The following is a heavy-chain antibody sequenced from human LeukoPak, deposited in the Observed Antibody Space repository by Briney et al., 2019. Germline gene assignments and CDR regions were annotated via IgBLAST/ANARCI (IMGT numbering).Heavy chain of an antibody. CDR3: TTHSGYDYLSDY. CDR2: IKSKTDGRTT. V-gene: IGHV3-15*01. J-gene: IGHJ4*02. Sequence: GGSLRLSCVASGFTFNNAWMSWVRQAPGKGLEWVGRIKSKTDGRTTDYAAPVKGRFTISSDDSKNTLYLEMNSLKTEDTAVYYCTTHSGYDYLSDYWGQGTLVTVSS. CDR1: GFTFNNAW. D-gene: IGHD5-12*01.